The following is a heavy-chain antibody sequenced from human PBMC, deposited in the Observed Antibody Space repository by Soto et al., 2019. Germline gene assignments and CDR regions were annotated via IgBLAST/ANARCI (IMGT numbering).Heavy chain of an antibody. CDR3: GRRTWGMDV. Sequence: QVQLQESGPGLVKASGTLSLTCAVSSGSIRSSNWWSWVRQSPGKGLEWIGEIFHNGNTYYNPSLNRRIPISGDPSYDPVPLKPRSVAGADTAGYYCGRRTWGMDVWGQGTTVTVSS. CDR1: SGSIRSSNW. V-gene: IGHV4-4*02. D-gene: IGHD2-8*01. CDR2: IFHNGNT. J-gene: IGHJ6*02.